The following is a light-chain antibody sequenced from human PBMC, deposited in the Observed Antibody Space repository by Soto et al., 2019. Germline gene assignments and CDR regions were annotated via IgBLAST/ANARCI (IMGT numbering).Light chain of an antibody. Sequence: EIVLTQSPATLSLSPGDRATLSCRASQTVSSYLAWYQQTPGQAPRLLIYDSSSRATSIPARVGGSGSGTDFTLTITSLEPEDFAVYYCQQRSDWPSTFGGGTKVEIK. CDR2: DSS. CDR1: QTVSSY. J-gene: IGKJ4*02. V-gene: IGKV3-11*01. CDR3: QQRSDWPST.